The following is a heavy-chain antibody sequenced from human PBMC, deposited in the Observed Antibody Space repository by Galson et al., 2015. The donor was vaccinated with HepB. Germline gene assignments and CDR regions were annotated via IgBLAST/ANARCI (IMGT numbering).Heavy chain of an antibody. CDR3: ARGKYYYDSSRSPGAFDI. CDR1: GGTFGSYA. D-gene: IGHD3-22*01. Sequence: SVKVSCKASGGTFGSYAISWVRQAPGQGLEWMGRIIPILGIANYAQKFQGRVTITADKSTSTAYMELSSLRSEDTAVYYCARGKYYYDSSRSPGAFDIWGQGTMVTVSS. CDR2: IIPILGIA. J-gene: IGHJ3*02. V-gene: IGHV1-69*04.